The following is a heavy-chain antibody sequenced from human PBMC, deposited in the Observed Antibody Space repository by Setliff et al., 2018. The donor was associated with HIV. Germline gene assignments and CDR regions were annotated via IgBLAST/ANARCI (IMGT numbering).Heavy chain of an antibody. CDR2: ISYDGTNK. CDR3: ARGGSYDYVWGSHRYRASLL. J-gene: IGHJ4*02. V-gene: IGHV3-30*04. CDR1: GFTFSSYA. D-gene: IGHD3-16*02. Sequence: PGGSLRLSCAASGFTFSSYAIHWVRQAPGKGLEWVAVISYDGTNKYYAGSVKGRFTISRDNAKNTLYLQMNSLRAEDTAVYYCARGGSYDYVWGSHRYRASLLWGQGTLVTVSS.